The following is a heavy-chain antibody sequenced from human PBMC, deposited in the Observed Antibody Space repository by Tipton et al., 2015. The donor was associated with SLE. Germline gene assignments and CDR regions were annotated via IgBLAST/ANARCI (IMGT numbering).Heavy chain of an antibody. Sequence: QSGPEVKKPGSSVKVSCKASGGTFSSYSISWVRQAPGQGLEWMGGIIPIFGTPNYAQKFQGRVTITTDEATTTAYMELSSLRSEDTAMFYGARGEGCSTPYYYGMDVWGQGTTVTVSS. V-gene: IGHV1-69*05. CDR1: GGTFSSYS. J-gene: IGHJ6*02. CDR2: IIPIFGTP. D-gene: IGHD2-2*01. CDR3: ARGEGCSTPYYYGMDV.